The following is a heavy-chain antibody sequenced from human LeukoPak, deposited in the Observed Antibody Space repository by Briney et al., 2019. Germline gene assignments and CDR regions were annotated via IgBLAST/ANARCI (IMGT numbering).Heavy chain of an antibody. V-gene: IGHV4-61*01. J-gene: IGHJ3*02. CDR1: GGSISSSSYY. D-gene: IGHD6-19*01. CDR2: IYYSGSI. Sequence: PSETLSLTCSVSGGSISSSSYYWSWIRQPPGKGLEWIGNIYYSGSINYNPSLKSRVTISVDTSKNQFSLKLNSVTAADTAVYYCARGQWLPLDAFDIWGQGTMVTVSS. CDR3: ARGQWLPLDAFDI.